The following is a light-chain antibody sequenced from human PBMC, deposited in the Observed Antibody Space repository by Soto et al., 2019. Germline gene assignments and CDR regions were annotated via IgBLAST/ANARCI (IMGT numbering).Light chain of an antibody. J-gene: IGLJ2*01. CDR2: EVR. Sequence: QSALTQPPSASGSPGQSVTISCTGTSSDVGGYNYVSWYQQHPGKAPKLMIYEVRNRPSGISNRFSGSKSGYTASLTISGLQAEDEADYYCSSYTSAGTLVFGGGTKVTVL. CDR3: SSYTSAGTLV. CDR1: SSDVGGYNY. V-gene: IGLV2-14*01.